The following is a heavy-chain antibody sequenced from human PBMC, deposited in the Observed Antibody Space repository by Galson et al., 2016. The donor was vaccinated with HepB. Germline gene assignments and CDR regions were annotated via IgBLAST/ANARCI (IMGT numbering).Heavy chain of an antibody. CDR3: ARGNTRGIIDWYFGL. D-gene: IGHD1-14*01. V-gene: IGHV3-30*03. Sequence: SLRLSCAASGFPFSNHGFHWVRQAPGKGLEWVTVISYDGSNKYYADSVKGRFTISRDNSKNTLYLQMNSLRDEDTAVYFCARGNTRGIIDWYFGLWGRDTLITVSS. CDR1: GFPFSNHG. CDR2: ISYDGSNK. J-gene: IGHJ2*01.